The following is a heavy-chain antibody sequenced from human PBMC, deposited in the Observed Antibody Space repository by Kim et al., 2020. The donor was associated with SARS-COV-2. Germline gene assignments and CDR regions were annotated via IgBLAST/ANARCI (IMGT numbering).Heavy chain of an antibody. J-gene: IGHJ4*02. CDR2: RYYVGST. CDR1: GDSISIYC. CDR3: ARSEGSDRWRQFDY. Sequence: SETLSLTCTVSGDSISIYCSCWIRQVQGKGLEWVGYRYYVGSTDTNRSLKIKSPISLSIYKSEIHLCLTSLTVTATAIYYCARSEGSDRWRQFDYWGRGT. D-gene: IGHD2-15*01. V-gene: IGHV4-59*01.